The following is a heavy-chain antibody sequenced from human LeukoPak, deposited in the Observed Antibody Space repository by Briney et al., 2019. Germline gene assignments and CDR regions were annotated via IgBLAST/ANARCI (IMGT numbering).Heavy chain of an antibody. Sequence: SVKGRFTVSRDNAKNSLSLQMNSLGAEDTAVYYCARCYASGSYGMDYWGQGTLVTVSS. CDR3: ARCYASGSYGMDY. V-gene: IGHV3-21*01. J-gene: IGHJ4*02. D-gene: IGHD3-10*01.